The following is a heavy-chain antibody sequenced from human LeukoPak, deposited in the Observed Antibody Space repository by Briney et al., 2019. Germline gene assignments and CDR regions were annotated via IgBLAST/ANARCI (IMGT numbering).Heavy chain of an antibody. CDR3: AKGLISGAFDY. CDR1: GGSFSGYY. V-gene: IGHV4-34*01. D-gene: IGHD3-16*01. J-gene: IGHJ4*02. CDR2: INHSGST. Sequence: NPSETLSLTCAVYGGSFSGYYWSWIRQPPGKGLEWIGEINHSGSTNYNPSLKSRVTISVDTSKNQFSLKLSSVTAADTAVYYCAKGLISGAFDYWGQGTLVTVSS.